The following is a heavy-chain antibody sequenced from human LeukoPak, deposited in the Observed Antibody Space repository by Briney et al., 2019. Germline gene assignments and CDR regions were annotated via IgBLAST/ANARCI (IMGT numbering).Heavy chain of an antibody. CDR3: ARGYGGGDY. CDR1: GFTFSNYE. V-gene: IGHV3-48*03. Sequence: GGSLRLSCAASGFTFSNYEMNWVRQAPGKGLEWVSYISISGSTIYYADSVKGRFTISRDNAKNSLYLQMNSLRADDTAVCYCARGYGGGDYWGQGTLVTVSS. D-gene: IGHD4-23*01. CDR2: ISISGSTI. J-gene: IGHJ4*02.